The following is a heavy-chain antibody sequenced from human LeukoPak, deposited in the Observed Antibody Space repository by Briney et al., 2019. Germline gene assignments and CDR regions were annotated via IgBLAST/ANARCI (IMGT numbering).Heavy chain of an antibody. CDR3: ARDRAVATIGGVDF. V-gene: IGHV1-2*02. J-gene: IGHJ4*02. CDR1: GYTFTGYY. CDR2: IKPNSGGT. D-gene: IGHD5-24*01. Sequence: ASVKVSCKAPGYTFTGYYMHWVRQAPGQGLEWMGCIKPNSGGTNYAQKFQGRVTMTRDTSISTAYMELSRLRSDDTAVYYCARDRAVATIGGVDFWGQGTLVTVSS.